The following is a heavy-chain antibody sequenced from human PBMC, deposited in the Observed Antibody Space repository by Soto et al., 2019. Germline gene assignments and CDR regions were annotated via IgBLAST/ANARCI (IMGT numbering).Heavy chain of an antibody. D-gene: IGHD2-15*01. CDR2: INPTDGST. Sequence: ASVKVSCKASEYTFTSYYLHWVRQAPGQGLEWMGIINPTDGSTIYARKFQGRVIMTRDTSTSTVYMDLSSLRSEDTAVYYCAREYCSGGSCRPDPWGQGTLVTVSS. J-gene: IGHJ5*02. CDR1: EYTFTSYY. CDR3: AREYCSGGSCRPDP. V-gene: IGHV1-46*03.